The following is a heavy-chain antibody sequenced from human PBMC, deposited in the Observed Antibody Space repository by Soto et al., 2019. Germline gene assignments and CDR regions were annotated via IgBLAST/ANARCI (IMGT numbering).Heavy chain of an antibody. J-gene: IGHJ4*02. CDR1: GGSISSSSYY. Sequence: QLQLQESGPGLVKPSETLSLTCTVSGGSISSSSYYWCWIRQPPGKGLEWIGSFYYSGSTYYNPSLKSRVTISVDKSKPQFSPKLSSVTAADTAVYYCARRSSGMDYFDYWGQGTLVTVSS. D-gene: IGHD6-6*01. CDR2: FYYSGST. V-gene: IGHV4-39*01. CDR3: ARRSSGMDYFDY.